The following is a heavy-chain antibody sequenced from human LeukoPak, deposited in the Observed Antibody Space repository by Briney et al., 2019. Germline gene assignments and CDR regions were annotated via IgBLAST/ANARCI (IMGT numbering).Heavy chain of an antibody. J-gene: IGHJ4*02. D-gene: IGHD6-19*01. CDR2: ISYSSSTI. V-gene: IGHV3-48*02. CDR1: GFTFNTYS. CDR3: ARDSSGWRLFDY. Sequence: GGSLRLSCAASGFTFNTYSMNWVRQAPGKGLEWVSYISYSSSTIYYADSVKGRFTISRDNAKNSLYLQMNSLRDEDTAVYYCARDSSGWRLFDYWGQGTLVTVSS.